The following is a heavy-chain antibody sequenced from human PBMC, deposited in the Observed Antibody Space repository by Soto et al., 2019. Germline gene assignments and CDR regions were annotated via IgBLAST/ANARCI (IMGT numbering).Heavy chain of an antibody. CDR1: GGSISSYY. J-gene: IGHJ6*03. V-gene: IGHV4-59*01. Sequence: PSETLSLTCTVSGGSISSYYWSWIRQPPGKGLEWIGYIYYSGSTNYNPSLKSRVTISVDTSKNQFSLKLSSVTAADTAVYYCARVKDLNYYYYMDVWGKGTTVTVSS. CDR2: IYYSGST. CDR3: ARVKDLNYYYYMDV.